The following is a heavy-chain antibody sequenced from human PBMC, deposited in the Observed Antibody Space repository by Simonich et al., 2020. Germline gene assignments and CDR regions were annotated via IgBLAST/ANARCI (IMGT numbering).Heavy chain of an antibody. V-gene: IGHV3-23*01. CDR3: AKDLEARNTMIVVVIDDFDI. D-gene: IGHD3-22*01. CDR1: GFTFSSYV. J-gene: IGHJ3*02. CDR2: FSGSGGST. Sequence: GVGLVQPGVSLRLSFAASGFTFSSYVMSWFRQALGKGLEWVSAFSGSGGSTYYADFVRGRFTISRDNAKYTLYLQINSLSAEDTAVNYCAKDLEARNTMIVVVIDDFDIWGQGTMVTVSS.